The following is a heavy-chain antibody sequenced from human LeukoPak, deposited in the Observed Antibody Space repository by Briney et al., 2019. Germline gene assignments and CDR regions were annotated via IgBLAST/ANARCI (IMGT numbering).Heavy chain of an antibody. CDR2: ISGSGGST. CDR1: GSTFSTYA. Sequence: GGSLRLSCAASGSTFSTYAMSWVRQAPGKGLEWVSAISGSGGSTYYADSVKGRFTISRDNSKNTLYLQMNSLRAEDTSIYFCAKALEQETVIALDSWGQGTLVAVSS. CDR3: AKALEQETVIALDS. V-gene: IGHV3-23*01. D-gene: IGHD6-13*01. J-gene: IGHJ4*02.